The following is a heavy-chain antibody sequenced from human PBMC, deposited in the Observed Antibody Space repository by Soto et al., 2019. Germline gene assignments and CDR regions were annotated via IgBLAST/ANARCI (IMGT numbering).Heavy chain of an antibody. J-gene: IGHJ2*01. Sequence: EVQLLESGGGLVQPGGSLRLSCAASGFTFSSYAMSWVRQAPGKGLEWVSAISGSGGSTYYADSGKGRFTISRDNSKNTLYLQMNSLRAEDTAVYYCAKSDRAYWYFDLWGRGTLVTVSS. CDR1: GFTFSSYA. V-gene: IGHV3-23*01. CDR3: AKSDRAYWYFDL. CDR2: ISGSGGST.